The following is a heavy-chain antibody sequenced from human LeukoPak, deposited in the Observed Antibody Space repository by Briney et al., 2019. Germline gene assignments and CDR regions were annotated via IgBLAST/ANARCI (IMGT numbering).Heavy chain of an antibody. Sequence: KPSETLSLTCTVSGGSISNYHWSWIRQPAGQRLKWIGRIYSSVTTNYSPSLKSRVTVSVDTSKNQCSLKLNSVTIADTAVYYCASHRAAWWGYFDYWGQGILVPVSS. CDR3: ASHRAAWWGYFDY. J-gene: IGHJ4*02. CDR1: GGSISNYH. CDR2: IYSSVTT. V-gene: IGHV4-4*07. D-gene: IGHD2-8*02.